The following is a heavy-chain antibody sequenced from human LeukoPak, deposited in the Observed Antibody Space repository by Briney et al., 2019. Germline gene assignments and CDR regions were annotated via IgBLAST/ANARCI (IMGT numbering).Heavy chain of an antibody. CDR1: GGSISSYY. Sequence: SSETLSLTCTVSGGSISSYYWSWIRQPPGKGLEWIGYIYYSGSTNYNPSLKSRLTISVDASKNQFSLKLSSVTATDTAVYYCASLTTVTQGYFDSWGQGTLVTVSS. CDR2: IYYSGST. CDR3: ASLTTVTQGYFDS. J-gene: IGHJ4*02. V-gene: IGHV4-59*08. D-gene: IGHD4-17*01.